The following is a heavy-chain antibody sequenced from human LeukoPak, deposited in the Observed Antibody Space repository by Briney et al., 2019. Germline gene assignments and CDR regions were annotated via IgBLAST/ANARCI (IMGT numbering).Heavy chain of an antibody. J-gene: IGHJ3*02. Sequence: GGSLRLSCAISGFTFSACELTWVRQAPGKGLEWVSYISRSGSTRYYADSVKGRFTISRDNAKNSLYLQMNSLRAEDTAVYYCAREDTGVAFDIWGQGTTVTV. CDR2: ISRSGSTR. CDR3: AREDTGVAFDI. D-gene: IGHD2-8*01. CDR1: GFTFSACE. V-gene: IGHV3-48*03.